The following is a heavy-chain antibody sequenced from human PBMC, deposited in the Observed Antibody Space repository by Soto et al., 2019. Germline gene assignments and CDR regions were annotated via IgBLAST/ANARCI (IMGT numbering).Heavy chain of an antibody. CDR2: ISSASSTI. Sequence: QTGGSLRLSCAASGFTFSSYSMNWVRRAPGRGLEWVSYISSASSTIYYADSVKGRFTVSRDNAKNLLFLQMNSLRAEDTAVYYCAPIPGVGSCPIDYWGQGTLVTVSS. CDR3: APIPGVGSCPIDY. CDR1: GFTFSSYS. J-gene: IGHJ4*02. V-gene: IGHV3-48*01. D-gene: IGHD1-26*01.